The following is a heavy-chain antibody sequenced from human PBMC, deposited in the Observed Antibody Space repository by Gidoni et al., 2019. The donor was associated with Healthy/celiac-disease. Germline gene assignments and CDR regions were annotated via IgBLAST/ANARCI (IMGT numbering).Heavy chain of an antibody. V-gene: IGHV3-21*01. Sequence: EVQLVESGGGLVKPGGSLRLSCAASGFTFSSYSMNWVRQAPGKGLEWVSSISSSSSYIYYADSVKGRFTISRDNAKNSLYLQMNSLRAEDTAVYYCASLREANWFDPWGQGTLVTVSS. J-gene: IGHJ5*02. CDR1: GFTFSSYS. CDR3: ASLREANWFDP. CDR2: ISSSSSYI.